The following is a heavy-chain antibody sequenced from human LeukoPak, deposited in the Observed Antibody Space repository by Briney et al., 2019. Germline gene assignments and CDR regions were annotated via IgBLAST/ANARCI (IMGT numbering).Heavy chain of an antibody. D-gene: IGHD2-15*01. Sequence: GGSLRLSCAASGFTFCGYWMSWVRQAPGKGLEGVANIKTDGSEKYYVDSVKGRFTISRDNAENSLYLQMNCLRAEDTAVYYCARDGGSGNPGADYWGQGPLVTVSS. V-gene: IGHV3-7*01. J-gene: IGHJ4*02. CDR3: ARDGGSGNPGADY. CDR2: IKTDGSEK. CDR1: GFTFCGYW.